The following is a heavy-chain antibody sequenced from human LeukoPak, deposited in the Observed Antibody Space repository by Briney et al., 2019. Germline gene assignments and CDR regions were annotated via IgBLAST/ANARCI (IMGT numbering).Heavy chain of an antibody. CDR3: ARDPDNDFWSGYIVGRSYYYGMDV. CDR1: GYTFTSYA. CDR2: INAGNGNT. J-gene: IGHJ6*02. D-gene: IGHD3-3*01. V-gene: IGHV1-3*01. Sequence: ASVKVSCKASGYTFTSYAMHWVRQAPGQRLEWMGWINAGNGNTKYSQKFQGRVTITRDTSASTAYMGLSSLRSEDTAVYYCARDPDNDFWSGYIVGRSYYYGMDVWGQGTTVTVSS.